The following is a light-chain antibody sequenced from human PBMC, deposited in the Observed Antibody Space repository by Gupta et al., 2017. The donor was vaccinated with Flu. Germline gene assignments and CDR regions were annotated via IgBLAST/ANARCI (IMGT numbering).Light chain of an antibody. V-gene: IGLV3-25*02. CDR2: KDI. CDR1: ALPKQY. J-gene: IGLJ2*01. CDR3: QQADGSGSDV. Sequence: SYELTQPPSVAVSPVQTDRITCTGDALPKQYAHWYQQKPGKAPVVVIDKDIERPSGIPDRVSASCSGKTATLHTTGVEAGDDADNYCQQADGSGSDVFGSGTKLTVL.